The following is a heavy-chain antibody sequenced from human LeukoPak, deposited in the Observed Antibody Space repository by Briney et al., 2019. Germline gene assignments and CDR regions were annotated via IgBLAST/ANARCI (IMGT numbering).Heavy chain of an antibody. CDR3: AKDRAHTFSFDC. Sequence: GGSLRLSCAASGFTFSRFWMTWVRQAPGKGLEWVANMKQDGSEKYYVDSVKGRFTISRDNAKNALYLQMNSLSAEDTAVYYCAKDRAHTFSFDCWGQGTLVTVSS. V-gene: IGHV3-7*01. CDR1: GFTFSRFW. D-gene: IGHD3-16*01. J-gene: IGHJ4*02. CDR2: MKQDGSEK.